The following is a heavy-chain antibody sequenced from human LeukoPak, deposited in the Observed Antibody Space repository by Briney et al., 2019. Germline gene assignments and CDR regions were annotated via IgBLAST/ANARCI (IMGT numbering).Heavy chain of an antibody. CDR1: GFRFSSYG. CDR2: ISYDGSNK. Sequence: GGSLRLSCAASGFRFSSYGMHWVRQAPGKGLEWVAVISYDGSNKYYADSVKGRFTVSRDNSKNTLYLQMNSLRAEDTAVYYCAREDYYGSGSYPDYWGQGTLVTVSS. V-gene: IGHV3-30*19. CDR3: AREDYYGSGSYPDY. J-gene: IGHJ4*02. D-gene: IGHD3-10*01.